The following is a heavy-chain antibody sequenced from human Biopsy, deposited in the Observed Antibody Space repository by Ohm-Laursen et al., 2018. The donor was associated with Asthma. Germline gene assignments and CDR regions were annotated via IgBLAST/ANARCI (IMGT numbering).Heavy chain of an antibody. D-gene: IGHD7-27*01. CDR3: SRDTLGYYFDI. J-gene: IGHJ4*02. Sequence: RSLRLSCAASGYHFGSYAMHWARQAPGKGLEWVAVISFDGRTQYYGDSVKGRFTISRDNSKSMLYLQMNSLRPADTAVYYCSRDTLGYYFDIWGRGTLVTVSS. V-gene: IGHV3-30*04. CDR2: ISFDGRTQ. CDR1: GYHFGSYA.